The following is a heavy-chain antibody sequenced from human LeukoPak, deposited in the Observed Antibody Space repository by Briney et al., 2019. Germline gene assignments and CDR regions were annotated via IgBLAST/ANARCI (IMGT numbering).Heavy chain of an antibody. CDR1: GGSFSGYY. V-gene: IGHV4-34*01. CDR2: INHSGST. D-gene: IGHD5-18*01. Sequence: PSETLSLTCAVYGGSFSGYYWSWIRQPPGKGLEWIGEINHSGSTNYNPSLKSRVTISVDTSKNQFSLKLSSVTAADTAVYYCARGPWVSLKNVDTAMVSGVDYWGQGTLVTVSS. CDR3: ARGPWVSLKNVDTAMVSGVDY. J-gene: IGHJ4*02.